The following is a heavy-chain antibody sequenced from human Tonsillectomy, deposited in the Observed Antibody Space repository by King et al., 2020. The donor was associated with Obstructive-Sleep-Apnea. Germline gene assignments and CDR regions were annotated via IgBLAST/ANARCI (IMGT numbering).Heavy chain of an antibody. D-gene: IGHD4/OR15-4a*01. J-gene: IGHJ4*02. CDR3: AGVYESPGANSGGYYFDY. V-gene: IGHV4-31*03. Sequence: QLQESGPGLVKPSQTLSLTCTVSGGSISNVLYYWTWIRQRPGEDLEWIGYIYFSGSTFYNPALKSRLTRSIDTPKNQFSRRRNSVTAADTAVYYCAGVYESPGANSGGYYFDYWGQGARVTVSS. CDR1: GGSISNVLYY. CDR2: IYFSGST.